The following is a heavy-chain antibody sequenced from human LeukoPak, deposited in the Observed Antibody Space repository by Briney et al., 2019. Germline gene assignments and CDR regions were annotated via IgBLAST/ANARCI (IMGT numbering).Heavy chain of an antibody. CDR2: ISSGSSYI. J-gene: IGHJ4*02. D-gene: IGHD3-10*01. CDR3: ARKVVRGSFDC. CDR1: GFTFSDYS. V-gene: IGHV3-21*01. Sequence: GGSLRLSCEASGFTFSDYSMNWVRQAPGKGLEWVSSISSGSSYINYADSVKGRFTISRDNAKNSLYLQMNSLRAEDTAVYYCARKVVRGSFDCWGQGTLVTVSS.